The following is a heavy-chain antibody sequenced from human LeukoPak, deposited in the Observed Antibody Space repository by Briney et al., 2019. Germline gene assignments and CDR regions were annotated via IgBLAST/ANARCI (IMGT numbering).Heavy chain of an antibody. Sequence: SSETLSLTCTVSGGSISSGGYYWSWIRQHPGKGLEWIGYIYYSGSTYYNPSLKSRVTISVDTSKNQFSLKLSSVTAADTAVYYCARDITRGGSYYGNLYAFGIWGQGTMVTVSS. CDR3: ARDITRGGSYYGNLYAFGI. J-gene: IGHJ3*02. CDR2: IYYSGST. D-gene: IGHD1-26*01. CDR1: GGSISSGGYY. V-gene: IGHV4-31*03.